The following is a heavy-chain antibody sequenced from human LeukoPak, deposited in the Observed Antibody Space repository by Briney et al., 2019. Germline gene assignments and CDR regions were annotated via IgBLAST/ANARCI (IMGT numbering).Heavy chain of an antibody. Sequence: GGSLRLSCAVSGFTFNYAWMSWVRQAPGKGLEWVGRMKSKTDGGTTDYAAPVKGRFTISRDDSINTLYLQMNSLKTDDTAAYYCATVGVASSTRAFDIWGQGTMVTVSS. CDR2: MKSKTDGGTT. CDR1: GFTFNYAW. J-gene: IGHJ3*02. D-gene: IGHD3-3*01. CDR3: ATVGVASSTRAFDI. V-gene: IGHV3-15*01.